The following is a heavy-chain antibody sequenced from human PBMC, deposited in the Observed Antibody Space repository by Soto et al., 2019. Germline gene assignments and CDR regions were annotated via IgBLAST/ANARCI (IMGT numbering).Heavy chain of an antibody. Sequence: GGSLRLSCAASGFTFSSYWMSWVRQAPGKGLEWVANIKQDGSEKYYVDSVKGRFTISRDNAKNSLYLQMNSLRAEDTAVYYCQTKGGYYDILTGTQRYYYYYMDVWGKGTTVTVSS. J-gene: IGHJ6*03. CDR2: IKQDGSEK. D-gene: IGHD3-9*01. V-gene: IGHV3-7*01. CDR3: QTKGGYYDILTGTQRYYYYYMDV. CDR1: GFTFSSYW.